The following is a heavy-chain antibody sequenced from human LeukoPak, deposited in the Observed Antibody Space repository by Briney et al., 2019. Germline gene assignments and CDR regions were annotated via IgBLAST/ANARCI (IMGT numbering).Heavy chain of an antibody. Sequence: GGSLRLSCTASGSTFSSYVMHWVRQAPGKGLEWVAIISYDGSNEYYADSVKGRFTISRDNSKNTLHLQMNSLRAEDTAVYFCARRSGVAVAGAFDYWGQGTLVTVSS. J-gene: IGHJ4*02. CDR3: ARRSGVAVAGAFDY. V-gene: IGHV3-30*04. D-gene: IGHD6-19*01. CDR1: GSTFSSYV. CDR2: ISYDGSNE.